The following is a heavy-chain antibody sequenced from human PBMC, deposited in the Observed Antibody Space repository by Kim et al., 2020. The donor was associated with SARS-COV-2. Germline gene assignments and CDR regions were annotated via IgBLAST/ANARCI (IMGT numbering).Heavy chain of an antibody. J-gene: IGHJ4*02. V-gene: IGHV4-4*02. CDR2: IYHRGSN. CDR1: GGSISSSNW. D-gene: IGHD6-13*01. Sequence: SETLSLTCAVSGGSISSSNWWRWFHQPPGKALEWIGEIYHRGSNNYNPSLKSRVTISVDKSKNKLSLKLSTVTAADTAVYYCARVQCSSNLGKAIDYWGQGTRVTVSS. CDR3: ARVQCSSNLGKAIDY.